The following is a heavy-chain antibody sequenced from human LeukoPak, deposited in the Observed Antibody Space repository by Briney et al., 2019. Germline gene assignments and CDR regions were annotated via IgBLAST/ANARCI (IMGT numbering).Heavy chain of an antibody. CDR2: IWYDGGIK. CDR1: GFTFNTFG. Sequence: GGSLRLSCAASGFTFNTFGMDWVRQAPGKGLEWVAVIWYDGGIKYYADSVKGRFTVSRDNSKSTLYLQLNSLRAEDTAVYYCARISCTGNSCRPYSYYDMDVWGQGTAVTVSS. J-gene: IGHJ6*02. D-gene: IGHD2-8*02. CDR3: ARISCTGNSCRPYSYYDMDV. V-gene: IGHV3-33*01.